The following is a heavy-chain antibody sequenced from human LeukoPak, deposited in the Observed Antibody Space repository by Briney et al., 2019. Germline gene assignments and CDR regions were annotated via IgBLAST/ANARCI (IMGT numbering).Heavy chain of an antibody. CDR2: ISSNGGST. V-gene: IGHV3-64*01. Sequence: PGGSLRLSCAASGFTFSSYVMYWVRQAPGKGLEYVSSISSNGGSTYYANSVKGRFTISRDNSKNTLYLQMGSLRAEDMAVYYCARGRGLDVWGQGTTVTVSS. J-gene: IGHJ6*02. CDR3: ARGRGLDV. D-gene: IGHD2-15*01. CDR1: GFTFSSYV.